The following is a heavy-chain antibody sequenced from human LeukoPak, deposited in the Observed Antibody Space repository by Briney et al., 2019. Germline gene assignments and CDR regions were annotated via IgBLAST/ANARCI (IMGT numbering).Heavy chain of an antibody. CDR3: GISIVGATRSDY. J-gene: IGHJ4*02. CDR1: GFTFSSYA. CDR2: ISGSGGST. V-gene: IGHV3-23*01. Sequence: PGGSLRLSCAASGFTFSSYAMSWVRQAPGKGLEWVSAISGSGGSTYYADSVKGRFTISRDNSKNTLYLQVNSLRAEDTAVYYCGISIVGATRSDYWGQGTLVTVSS. D-gene: IGHD1-26*01.